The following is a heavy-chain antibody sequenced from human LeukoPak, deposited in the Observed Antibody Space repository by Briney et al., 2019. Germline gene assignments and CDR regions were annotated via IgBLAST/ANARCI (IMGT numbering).Heavy chain of an antibody. V-gene: IGHV3-23*01. CDR1: GFTFSNHA. D-gene: IGHD1-26*01. CDR3: ATEWFIGTSLHYVY. CDR2: IDVSGSAT. Sequence: GGSLRLSCAASGFTFSNHAMSWVRQAPGKGLEWVSFIDVSGSATLYADSVKGRFTMSRDNFRNTVSLLLCSLRADDTAVYYSATEWFIGTSLHYVYWGQGTMVTVSS. J-gene: IGHJ4*02.